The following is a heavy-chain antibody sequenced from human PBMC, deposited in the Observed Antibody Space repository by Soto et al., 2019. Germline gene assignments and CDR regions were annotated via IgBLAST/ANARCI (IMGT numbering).Heavy chain of an antibody. J-gene: IGHJ5*02. Sequence: ASVKVSCKASGYTFTKYAMHWVRQAPGQRLEWMGWISGGNGNTNYAQKLQGRGTMTTDTSTSTAYMELRSLRSDDTAVYYCARDSLSRDYYDSSGSWFDPWGQGTLVTVSS. CDR2: ISGGNGNT. V-gene: IGHV1-3*01. D-gene: IGHD3-22*01. CDR3: ARDSLSRDYYDSSGSWFDP. CDR1: GYTFTKYA.